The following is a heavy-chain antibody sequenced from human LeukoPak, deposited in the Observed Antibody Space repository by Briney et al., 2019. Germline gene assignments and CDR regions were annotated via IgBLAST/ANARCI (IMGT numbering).Heavy chain of an antibody. Sequence: GGSLRLSCAASGFTVSSNYMSWVRQAPGKGLEWVSVIYSGGSTYYADSVKGRFTISRDNSKNTLYLQMNSLRAEDTAVYYCARVDDYGDYPEGGYFDYWGQGTLVTVSS. CDR2: IYSGGST. J-gene: IGHJ4*02. D-gene: IGHD4-17*01. CDR1: GFTVSSNY. V-gene: IGHV3-53*01. CDR3: ARVDDYGDYPEGGYFDY.